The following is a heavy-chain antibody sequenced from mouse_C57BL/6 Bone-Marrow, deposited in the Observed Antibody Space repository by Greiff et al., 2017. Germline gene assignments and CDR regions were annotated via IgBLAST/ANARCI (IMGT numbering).Heavy chain of an antibody. Sequence: VQRVESGAELVRPGTSVKMSCKASGYTFTNYWIGWAKQRPGHGLEWIGDIYPGGGYTNYNEKFKGKATLTADKSSSTAYMQFSSLTSEDSAIYYCARRYYDYLYAMDYWGQGTSVTVSS. D-gene: IGHD2-4*01. CDR2: IYPGGGYT. V-gene: IGHV1-63*01. CDR3: ARRYYDYLYAMDY. J-gene: IGHJ4*01. CDR1: GYTFTNYW.